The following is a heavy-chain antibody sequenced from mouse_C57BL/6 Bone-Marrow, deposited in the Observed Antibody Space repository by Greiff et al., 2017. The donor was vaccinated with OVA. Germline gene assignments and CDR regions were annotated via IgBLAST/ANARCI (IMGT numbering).Heavy chain of an antibody. CDR3: GRGRGPGDMDY. V-gene: IGHV1-52*01. CDR2: IDPSDSET. J-gene: IGHJ4*01. Sequence: VQLQQPGAELVRPGSSVKLSCKASGYTFTSYWMHWVKQRPIQGLEWIGNIDPSDSETPYNQKFKDKATLTVDKSSSTAYMQLSSLTSEDYAVYYCGRGRGPGDMDYWGQGTSVTVSS. CDR1: GYTFTSYW.